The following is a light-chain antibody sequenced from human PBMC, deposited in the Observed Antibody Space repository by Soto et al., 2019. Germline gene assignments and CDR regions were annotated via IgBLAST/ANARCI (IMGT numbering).Light chain of an antibody. V-gene: IGKV1-5*03. CDR3: KHNIVYSWT. J-gene: IGKJ1*01. Sequence: DIHMTQSPSTLSASVGDRVTITCRASQSISIWLAWYQQKPGKAPNLLIYKTSSLESGVPSRFSGSGSGTEFTLNISTLQPDYFETYNSKHNIVYSWTLGQGTKVEIK. CDR2: KTS. CDR1: QSISIW.